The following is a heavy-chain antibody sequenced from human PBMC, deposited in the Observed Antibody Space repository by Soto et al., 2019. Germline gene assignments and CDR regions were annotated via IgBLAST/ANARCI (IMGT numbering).Heavy chain of an antibody. J-gene: IGHJ6*02. CDR1: GGTFSNYA. D-gene: IGHD3-9*01. Sequence: QVQLEQSGAEVKKPGSSVKVSCKAYGGTFSNYAVSWVRQAPGQGLEWMGGIIPLIGTTTYAQKFQGRVTITADESTTPAYMERSSLRSEDAAMYYCARAHDAYYDIMIGPVHGMDVWGQGTTVIVSS. V-gene: IGHV1-69*12. CDR3: ARAHDAYYDIMIGPVHGMDV. CDR2: IIPLIGTT.